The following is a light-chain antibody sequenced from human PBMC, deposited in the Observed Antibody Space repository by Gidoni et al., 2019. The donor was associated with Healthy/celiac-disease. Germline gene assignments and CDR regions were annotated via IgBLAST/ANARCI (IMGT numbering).Light chain of an antibody. Sequence: DIQLTPSPSTLPASVGDRVTITCRPSQSISSWLAWYQQKPGKAPKLLIYKASSLESGVPSRFSGSGSGTEFTLTISSLQPDDFATYYCQQYNSFPGTFGQGTKVEIK. CDR1: QSISSW. CDR2: KAS. CDR3: QQYNSFPGT. J-gene: IGKJ1*01. V-gene: IGKV1-5*03.